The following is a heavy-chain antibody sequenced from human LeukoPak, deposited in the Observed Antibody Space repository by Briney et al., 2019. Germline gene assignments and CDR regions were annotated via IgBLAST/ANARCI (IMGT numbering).Heavy chain of an antibody. CDR3: AREAAGGATTTYYFDY. D-gene: IGHD1-26*01. CDR1: GFTFSSYG. V-gene: IGHV3-23*01. Sequence: PGGSLRLSCAASGFTFSSYGMSWVRQAPGKGLEWVSAISGSGGSTYYADSVKGRFTISRDNSKNTLYLQMNSLRAEDTAVYYCAREAAGGATTTYYFDYWGQGTLVTVSS. J-gene: IGHJ4*02. CDR2: ISGSGGST.